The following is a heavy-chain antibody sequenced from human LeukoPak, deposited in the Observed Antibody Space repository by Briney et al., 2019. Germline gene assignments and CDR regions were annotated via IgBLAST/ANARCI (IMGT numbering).Heavy chain of an antibody. V-gene: IGHV4-61*02. CDR1: GGSISSGSYY. CDR2: IYTSGST. J-gene: IGHJ4*02. CDR3: ARGRQYCSSTSCYAFDY. Sequence: PSETLSLTCTVSGGSISSGSYYWSWIRQPAGKGLEWIGRIYTSGSTNYNPSLKSRVTISVDTSKNQFSLKLSSVTAADTAVYYCARGRQYCSSTSCYAFDYWGQGTLVTVSS. D-gene: IGHD2-2*01.